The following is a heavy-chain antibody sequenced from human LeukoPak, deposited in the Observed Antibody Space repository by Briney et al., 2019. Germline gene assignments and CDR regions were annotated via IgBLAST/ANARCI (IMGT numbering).Heavy chain of an antibody. V-gene: IGHV3-21*01. Sequence: PGGSLRLSCAASGFTFSVYSMNWVRQAPGKGLEWVSSISSSSSYIYYADSVKGRFTISRDNAKNSLYLQMNSLRAEDTAVYYCARDGGHYDILTGYTLGFDPWGQGTLVTVSS. CDR1: GFTFSVYS. D-gene: IGHD3-9*01. CDR2: ISSSSSYI. J-gene: IGHJ5*02. CDR3: ARDGGHYDILTGYTLGFDP.